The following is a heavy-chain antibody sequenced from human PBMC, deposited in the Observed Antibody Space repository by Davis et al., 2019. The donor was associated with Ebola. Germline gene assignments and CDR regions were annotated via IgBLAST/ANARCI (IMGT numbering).Heavy chain of an antibody. CDR1: GFTFSDPH. CDR3: AKDGQWAQDY. D-gene: IGHD1-26*01. CDR2: IKQDGSEK. J-gene: IGHJ4*03. V-gene: IGHV3-7*01. Sequence: GGSLRLSCAASGFTFSDPHIDWVRQAPGKGLEWVANIKQDGSEKYYVDSVKGRFTISRDNAKNSLYLQMDSLRVEDTAVYYCAKDGQWAQDYWGQGTTVTVSS.